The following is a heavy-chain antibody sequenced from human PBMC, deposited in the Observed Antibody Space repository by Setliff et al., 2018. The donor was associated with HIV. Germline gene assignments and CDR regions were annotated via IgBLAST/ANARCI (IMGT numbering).Heavy chain of an antibody. CDR2: IWYDGSNK. D-gene: IGHD6-13*01. V-gene: IGHV3-33*06. J-gene: IGHJ5*01. Sequence: GGSLRLSCAASGFTFRSYGMHWVRQAPGKGLEWVAVIWYDGSNKYYADSVKGRFTISRDDSQNTAFLQMNSLRADDTAVYYCAKGLSPITGVGTRFFDSWGQGTLVTVSS. CDR3: AKGLSPITGVGTRFFDS. CDR1: GFTFRSYG.